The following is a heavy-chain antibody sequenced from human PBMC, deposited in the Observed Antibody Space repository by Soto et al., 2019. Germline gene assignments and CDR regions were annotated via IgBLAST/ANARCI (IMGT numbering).Heavy chain of an antibody. J-gene: IGHJ5*02. CDR1: GFIFSSYA. V-gene: IGHV3-23*01. CDR3: LKGTTVTAPKWFDP. Sequence: GGSLRLSCAASGFIFSSYAMNWVRQAPGKGLEWVSSISGTGLATFYADSVKGRFTISRDDSKNTLFLQMNSLRAEDTAVYFCLKGTTVTAPKWFDPWGQGTPVTVSS. D-gene: IGHD4-17*01. CDR2: ISGTGLAT.